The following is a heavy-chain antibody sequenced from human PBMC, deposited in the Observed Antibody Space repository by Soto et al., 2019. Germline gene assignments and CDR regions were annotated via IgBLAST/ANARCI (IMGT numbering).Heavy chain of an antibody. CDR1: GFSLSSSGVG. CDR2: IYWDDDK. CDR3: AHRAGLQGNWDGGYFDF. J-gene: IGHJ4*02. V-gene: IGHV2-5*02. Sequence: ITLKESGPTRVTPTQTLTLACTFSGFSLSSSGVGVGWIRQPPGKALEQLALIYWDDDKRYSPSLKSRLTITKDTSTHQVVLKMTNMDPVDTATYYCAHRAGLQGNWDGGYFDFWGQGALVTVSS. D-gene: IGHD1-1*01.